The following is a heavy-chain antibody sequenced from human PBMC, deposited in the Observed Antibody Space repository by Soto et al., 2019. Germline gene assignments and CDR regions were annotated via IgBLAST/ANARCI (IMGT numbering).Heavy chain of an antibody. V-gene: IGHV2-26*01. J-gene: IGHJ6*02. CDR1: GFSLSNARIG. Sequence: ASGPTLVNPTETLTLTCTVSGFSLSNARIGVSWIRQPPGKALEWLAHIFSNDEKSYSTSLKSRLTISKDTSKSQVVLTMTNMDPVATATYSCARIRAPQSYYYDSSGYYRALAGYYGMDVWGQGTTVTVSS. CDR3: ARIRAPQSYYYDSSGYYRALAGYYGMDV. CDR2: IFSNDEK. D-gene: IGHD3-22*01.